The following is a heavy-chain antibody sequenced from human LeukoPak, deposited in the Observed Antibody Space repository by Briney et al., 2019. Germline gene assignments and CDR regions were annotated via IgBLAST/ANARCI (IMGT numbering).Heavy chain of an antibody. J-gene: IGHJ4*02. CDR3: ARAGEYYYGSGSPLFDY. V-gene: IGHV4-59*01. Sequence: SETLSLTCTVSGGPINNYYWSWIRQPPGKGLEWIGYIYYSGSTNYNPSLKSRVTISVDTSKNQFSLKLSSVTAADTAVYYCARAGEYYYGSGSPLFDYWGQGTLVTVSS. CDR2: IYYSGST. D-gene: IGHD3-10*01. CDR1: GGPINNYY.